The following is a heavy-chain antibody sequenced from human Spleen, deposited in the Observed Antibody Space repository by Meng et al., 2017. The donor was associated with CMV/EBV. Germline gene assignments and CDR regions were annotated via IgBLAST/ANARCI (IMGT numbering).Heavy chain of an antibody. D-gene: IGHD2-2*01. CDR3: ARKQRYCSSTSQDCHYYYYGMDV. Sequence: SVKVSCKASGGTFSSYAISWVRQAPGQGLEWMGGIIPILGIANYAQKFQGRVTITADKSTSTDYMELSSLRSEDTAVYYCARKQRYCSSTSQDCHYYYYGMDVWGQGTTVTVSS. CDR2: IIPILGIA. CDR1: GGTFSSYA. V-gene: IGHV1-69*10. J-gene: IGHJ6*02.